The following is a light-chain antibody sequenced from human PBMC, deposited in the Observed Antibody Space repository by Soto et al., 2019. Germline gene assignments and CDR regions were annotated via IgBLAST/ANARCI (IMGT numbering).Light chain of an antibody. V-gene: IGLV1-40*01. CDR3: QSYDSSMSGNYV. CDR2: GNS. CDR1: SSNIGAGYD. Sequence: QSVLTQPPSVSGTPGQRVTISCTGSSSNIGAGYDVHWYQQFPGTAPKLLIYGNSNRPSGVPDRFSGSKSGTSASLAITGLQAEDGADYYCQSYDSSMSGNYVFGTGTKVTVL. J-gene: IGLJ1*01.